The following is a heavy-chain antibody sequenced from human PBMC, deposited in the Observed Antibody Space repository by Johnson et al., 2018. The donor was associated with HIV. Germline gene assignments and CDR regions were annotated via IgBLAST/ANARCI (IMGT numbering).Heavy chain of an antibody. CDR2: ISYDGSNK. J-gene: IGHJ3*02. CDR3: ARVVVVIAIGGTDAFDI. V-gene: IGHV3-30-3*01. Sequence: QVQLVESGGGVVQPGGSLRLSCAASGFTFSSYAMHWVRQAPGKGLEWVAVISYDGSNKYYADSVKGRFTISRDNSKNTLYLQMYSLRAEDTAVYYCARVVVVIAIGGTDAFDIWGQGTMVT. D-gene: IGHD2-21*01. CDR1: GFTFSSYA.